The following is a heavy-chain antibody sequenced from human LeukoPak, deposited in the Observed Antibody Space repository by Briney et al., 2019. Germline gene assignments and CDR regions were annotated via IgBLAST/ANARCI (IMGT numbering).Heavy chain of an antibody. D-gene: IGHD3-10*01. CDR3: AKNFRGHGYYYYYMDV. V-gene: IGHV3-23*01. Sequence: GGSLRLSCAASAFTFSNYAMSWVRQAPGKGLEWVSPVSGNGGTTSYGDSVRGRFTISRDNSKNTLYLQINSLRAEDTAVYYCAKNFRGHGYYYYYMDVWGKGTTVTVSS. CDR1: AFTFSNYA. J-gene: IGHJ6*03. CDR2: VSGNGGTT.